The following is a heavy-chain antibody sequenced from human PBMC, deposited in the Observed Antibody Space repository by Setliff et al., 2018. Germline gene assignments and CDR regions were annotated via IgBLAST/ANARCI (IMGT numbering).Heavy chain of an antibody. CDR1: GDSIDSAF. Sequence: SETLSLTCTVSGDSIDSAFWTRIRKSPGKGLEWIGTVSFSGSTFYNPSLESRLTILLDTSKNHFSLTVTSVTAADAAMYFCARDPGFRSGTWSLDVWGQGILVTVSS. CDR2: VSFSGST. D-gene: IGHD3-16*02. CDR3: ARDPGFRSGTWSLDV. J-gene: IGHJ4*02. V-gene: IGHV4-59*12.